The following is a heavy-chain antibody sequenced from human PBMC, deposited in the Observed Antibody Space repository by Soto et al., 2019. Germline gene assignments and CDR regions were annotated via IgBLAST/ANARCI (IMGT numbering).Heavy chain of an antibody. J-gene: IGHJ4*02. CDR2: ISSTTNYI. Sequence: XGSLRLSCSASGFTFTRYSMNWVRQAPGKGLEWVSSISSTTNYIYYGDSMKGRFTISRDNAKNSLYLEMNSLRAEDTAVYYCARESEDLPSNFDYWGQGNLVTVSS. CDR3: ARESEDLPSNFDY. CDR1: GFTFTRYS. V-gene: IGHV3-21*06.